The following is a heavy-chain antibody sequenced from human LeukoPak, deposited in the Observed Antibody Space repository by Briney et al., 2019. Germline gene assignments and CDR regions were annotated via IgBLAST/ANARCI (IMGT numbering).Heavy chain of an antibody. D-gene: IGHD3-10*01. V-gene: IGHV4-39*07. CDR1: SGSISSSSYY. CDR3: ARGSLYYYGGDV. J-gene: IGHJ6*02. Sequence: SETLSLTCTISSGSISSSSYYWGWIRQPPGKGLEWIGEINHSGSTNYNPSLKSRVTISVDTSKNQFSLKLSSATAADTAVYYCARGSLYYYGGDVWGQGTTVTVSS. CDR2: INHSGST.